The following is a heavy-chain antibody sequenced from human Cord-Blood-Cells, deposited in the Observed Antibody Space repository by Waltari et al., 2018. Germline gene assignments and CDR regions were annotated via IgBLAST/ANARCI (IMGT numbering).Heavy chain of an antibody. D-gene: IGHD1-26*01. Sequence: QLQLQESGPGLVKPSEALTLTCTVSGGSISSSRYYWGWSCQPPGRGVEWVGSVYYRGSTYYNPSLKSRVTISVDTSKNQFSLKLSSVTAADTAVYYCARQVTELRGAFDIWGQGTMVTVSS. V-gene: IGHV4-39*01. CDR3: ARQVTELRGAFDI. CDR2: VYYRGST. CDR1: GGSISSSRYY. J-gene: IGHJ3*02.